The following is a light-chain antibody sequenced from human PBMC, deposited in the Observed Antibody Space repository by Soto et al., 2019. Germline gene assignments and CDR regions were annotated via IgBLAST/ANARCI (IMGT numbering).Light chain of an antibody. CDR3: QQFHSPPYI. J-gene: IGKJ2*01. CDR2: ASS. Sequence: DIQMTQSPSSLSASVGDSVTISCRASRNIRNYLNWYQQKPGKAPKRLIYASSSLHGGVPSRFAGSRARTDVTPTVSGVHPEAFATYFCQQFHSPPYIFGQGT. V-gene: IGKV1-39*01. CDR1: RNIRNY.